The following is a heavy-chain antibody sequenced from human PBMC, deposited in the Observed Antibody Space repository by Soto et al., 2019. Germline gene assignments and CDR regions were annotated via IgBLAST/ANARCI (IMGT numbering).Heavy chain of an antibody. CDR2: INPSGGGT. CDR3: ASNFGGCSSTSCSDS. V-gene: IGHV1-46*03. Sequence: ASVKVSCKASGYTFSSHYIHWVRQAPGQGLEWMGIINPSGGGTTYAQKFQGRVTMTWDTSPSTVYMELSSLRSEDTAVYYCASNFGGCSSTSCSDSWGPGTLVTVSS. J-gene: IGHJ4*02. D-gene: IGHD2-2*01. CDR1: GYTFSSHY.